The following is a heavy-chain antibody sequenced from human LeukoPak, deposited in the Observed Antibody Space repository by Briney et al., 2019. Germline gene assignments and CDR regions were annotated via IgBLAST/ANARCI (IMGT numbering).Heavy chain of an antibody. J-gene: IGHJ4*02. V-gene: IGHV4-38-2*02. D-gene: IGHD3/OR15-3a*01. Sequence: SETLSLTCTVSGYSISSGYYWGWIRQPPGKGLEWIGSIYYSGNTYYNASLKSQVSISIDTSKNQFSLRLTSVTAADTAVYYCARQTGSGLFILPGGQGTLVTVSS. CDR1: GYSISSGYY. CDR3: ARQTGSGLFILP. CDR2: IYYSGNT.